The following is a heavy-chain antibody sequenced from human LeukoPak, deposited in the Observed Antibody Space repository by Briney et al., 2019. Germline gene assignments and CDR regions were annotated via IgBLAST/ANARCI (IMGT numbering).Heavy chain of an antibody. CDR3: ARDVGVMDYFDY. CDR2: ISSSGTSI. CDR1: GSTFSDYY. Sequence: GGSLRLSCAASGSTFSDYYMSWIRQAPGKGLEWVSYISSSGTSIYYADSVKGRFTISRDNAKNSLYLQMNSLRAEDTAVYYCARDVGVMDYFDYWGQGTLVTVSS. V-gene: IGHV3-11*04. J-gene: IGHJ4*02. D-gene: IGHD2-21*01.